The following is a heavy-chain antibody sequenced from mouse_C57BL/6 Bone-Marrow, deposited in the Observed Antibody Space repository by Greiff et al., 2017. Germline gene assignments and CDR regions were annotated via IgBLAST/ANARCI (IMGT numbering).Heavy chain of an antibody. V-gene: IGHV1-81*01. CDR2: IYPRSGNT. CDR1: GYTFTSYG. D-gene: IGHD1-1*01. Sequence: VQLVESGAELARPGASVKLSCKASGYTFTSYGISWVKQRTGQGLEWIGEIYPRSGNTYYNEKFKGKATLTADKSSSTAYMELRSLTSEDSAVYFCARSYYYGSSRYWYFDVWGTGTTVTVSS. CDR3: ARSYYYGSSRYWYFDV. J-gene: IGHJ1*03.